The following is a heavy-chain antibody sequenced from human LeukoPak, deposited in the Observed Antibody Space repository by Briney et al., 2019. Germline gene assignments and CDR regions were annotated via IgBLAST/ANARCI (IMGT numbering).Heavy chain of an antibody. J-gene: IGHJ1*01. V-gene: IGHV1-69*06. Sequence: ASVKASCKASGGTFSNYAISWVRQAPGQGLEWMGGIIPIFGTANYAQKFRGRVTITADKSTRTAYMELSSLRSEDTAVYYCARVSYYYDSSGRPHLYFQHWGQGTLVTVSS. CDR3: ARVSYYYDSSGRPHLYFQH. D-gene: IGHD3-22*01. CDR2: IIPIFGTA. CDR1: GGTFSNYA.